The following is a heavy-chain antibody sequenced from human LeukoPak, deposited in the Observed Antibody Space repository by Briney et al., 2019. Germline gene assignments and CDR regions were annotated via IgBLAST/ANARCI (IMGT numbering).Heavy chain of an antibody. J-gene: IGHJ4*02. V-gene: IGHV3-30*03. D-gene: IGHD5-12*01. CDR2: MSFHGSNK. Sequence: QRGTSQRLSCAPSGFTLSTYGTQWVRQAPGKGREWVAVMSFHGSNKYYADSVKGRFTISRDNSKITLYLQMNSLRAEATAVYYCARAPGGSDYDLYLDYWGQGTLVTVSS. CDR1: GFTLSTYG. CDR3: ARAPGGSDYDLYLDY.